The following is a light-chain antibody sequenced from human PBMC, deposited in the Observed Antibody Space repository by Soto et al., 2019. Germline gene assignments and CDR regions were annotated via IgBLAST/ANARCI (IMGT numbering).Light chain of an antibody. Sequence: QSALTQPPSVSAAPGRTVTISCSGSSSNIGNNYVSWYQQLPGTAPKLLIYENNKRPSGIPDRFSGSKSGTSATLGITGLQTGDEADYYCGTWDSSLSADDVFGTGTKLTVL. J-gene: IGLJ1*01. CDR1: SSNIGNNY. CDR3: GTWDSSLSADDV. V-gene: IGLV1-51*02. CDR2: ENN.